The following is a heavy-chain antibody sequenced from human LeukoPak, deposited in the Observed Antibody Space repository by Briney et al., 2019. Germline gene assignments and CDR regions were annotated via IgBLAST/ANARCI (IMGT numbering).Heavy chain of an antibody. CDR1: GFTFSNND. V-gene: IGHV3-13*01. J-gene: IGHJ3*02. CDR2: IDTSGDT. CDR3: ARGSTTVAFEI. Sequence: GGSLRLSCAASGFTFSNNDMHWVRQGPGKGLEWVSAIDTSGDTYYPGSVKGRFTISRENAKNILYLQMNSLRVGDTAVYYCARGSTTVAFEIWGQGTMVSVSS. D-gene: IGHD1-26*01.